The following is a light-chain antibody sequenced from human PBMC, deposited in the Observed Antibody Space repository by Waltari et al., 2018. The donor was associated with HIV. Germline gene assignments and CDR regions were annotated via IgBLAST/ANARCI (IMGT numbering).Light chain of an antibody. V-gene: IGLV3-25*03. CDR2: KDR. CDR1: ALPKKY. J-gene: IGLJ1*01. Sequence: SYELTQPPSVSASPGQTARITCSGDALPKKYASWYQQRPGQAPVLVIYKDRERPSGIPERFSGSSSGTTVTLTISGVQAEDEADYYCQSADSSNTYVFGTGTKVTVL. CDR3: QSADSSNTYV.